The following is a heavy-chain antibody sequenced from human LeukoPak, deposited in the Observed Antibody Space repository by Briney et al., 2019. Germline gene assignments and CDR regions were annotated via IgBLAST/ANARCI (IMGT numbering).Heavy chain of an antibody. J-gene: IGHJ5*02. D-gene: IGHD3-3*01. CDR2: IYYSGRT. CDR1: GGSISSYY. CDR3: ARAETQYYDFWSGYHNWFDP. V-gene: IGHV4-59*01. Sequence: SETLSLTCTVSGGSISSYYWSWIRQPPGKGLEWIGYIYYSGRTNYNPSLKSRITILVDTSKNQFSLKQSSVTAADTAVYYCARAETQYYDFWSGYHNWFDPWGQGTLVTVSS.